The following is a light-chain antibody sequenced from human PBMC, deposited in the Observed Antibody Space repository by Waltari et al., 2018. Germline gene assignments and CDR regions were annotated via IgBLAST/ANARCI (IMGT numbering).Light chain of an antibody. Sequence: DIQMTQSPSTLSASVGDRVIFSCRASQSLSKWLAWYQQKPGKAPKLLIYKASTLESGVPSRFSGSGSGTEFTLTISSLQTEDFATYYCQQYNSYSLLSFGGGTKVEIK. V-gene: IGKV1-5*03. J-gene: IGKJ4*01. CDR2: KAS. CDR1: QSLSKW. CDR3: QQYNSYSLLS.